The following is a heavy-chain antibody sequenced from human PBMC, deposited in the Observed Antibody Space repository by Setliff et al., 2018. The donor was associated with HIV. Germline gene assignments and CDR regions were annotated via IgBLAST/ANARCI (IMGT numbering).Heavy chain of an antibody. CDR1: GVSITSNNW. CDR3: ASGPSGWPQGYSDY. Sequence: PSETLSLTCAVSGVSITSNNWWTWVRQTPGKGLEWIGEIFHTGSTHFHPSLQSRVIISLDKSRNQLSLKVTSLTAADTALYYCASGPSGWPQGYSDYWGQGTLVTVSS. CDR2: IFHTGST. D-gene: IGHD6-19*01. V-gene: IGHV4-4*02. J-gene: IGHJ4*02.